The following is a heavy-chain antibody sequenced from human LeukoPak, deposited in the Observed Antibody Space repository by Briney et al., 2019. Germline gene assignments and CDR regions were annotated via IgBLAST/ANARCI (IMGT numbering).Heavy chain of an antibody. J-gene: IGHJ6*02. D-gene: IGHD3-16*01. CDR3: AREGFVPQYYYYGMDV. Sequence: ASVKVSCKASGYTFTGYYMYWVRQAPGQGLEWMGWINPNSGGTNYAQKFQGWVTMTRDTSISTAYMELSRLRSDDTAVYYCAREGFVPQYYYYGMDVWGQGTTVTVSS. V-gene: IGHV1-2*04. CDR1: GYTFTGYY. CDR2: INPNSGGT.